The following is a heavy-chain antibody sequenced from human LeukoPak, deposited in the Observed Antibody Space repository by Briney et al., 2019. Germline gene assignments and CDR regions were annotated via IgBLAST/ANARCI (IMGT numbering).Heavy chain of an antibody. Sequence: ASVKVSCKASGYTFTSYYMHWVRQAPGQGLEWMGIINPSGGSTSYAQKFQGRVTMTRDMSTSTVYMELSSLRSEDTAVYYCAREVEQLVRISYYYYYYMDVWGKGTTVTVSS. CDR1: GYTFTSYY. J-gene: IGHJ6*03. CDR3: AREVEQLVRISYYYYYYMDV. D-gene: IGHD6-6*01. CDR2: INPSGGST. V-gene: IGHV1-46*01.